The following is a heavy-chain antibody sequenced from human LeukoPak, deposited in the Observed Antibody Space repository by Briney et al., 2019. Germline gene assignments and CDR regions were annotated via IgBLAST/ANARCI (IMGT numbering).Heavy chain of an antibody. CDR1: GFTFSSYA. V-gene: IGHV3-30-3*01. CDR3: ARFLGDTYDY. CDR2: ISYDGSNK. D-gene: IGHD4-17*01. J-gene: IGHJ4*02. Sequence: GGSLRLSCAASGFTFSSYAMHWVRQAPGKGLEWVAVISYDGSNKYYADSVKGRFTISRDNSKNTLYLQMNSLRAEDTAVYYCARFLGDTYDYWGQGTLVTVSS.